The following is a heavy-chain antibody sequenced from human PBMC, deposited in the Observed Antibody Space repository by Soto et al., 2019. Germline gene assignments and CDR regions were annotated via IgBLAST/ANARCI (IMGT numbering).Heavy chain of an antibody. CDR3: ARPSAGGDYYYYYGMDV. CDR2: IIPIFGTA. Sequence: SVKVSCKASGYTFTNYDVTWVRQAPGQGLEWMGGIIPIFGTANYAQKFQGRVTITADKSTSTAYMELSSLRSEDTAVYYCARPSAGGDYYYYYGMDVWGQGTTVTVSS. V-gene: IGHV1-69*06. J-gene: IGHJ6*02. D-gene: IGHD3-10*01. CDR1: GYTFTNYD.